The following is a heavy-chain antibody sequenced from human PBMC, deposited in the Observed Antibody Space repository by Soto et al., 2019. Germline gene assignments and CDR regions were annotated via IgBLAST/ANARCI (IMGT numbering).Heavy chain of an antibody. D-gene: IGHD3-22*01. CDR2: INPNSGGT. CDR3: ARAGRPYYYDSMDY. V-gene: IGHV1-2*04. J-gene: IGHJ4*02. Sequence: GASVKVSCKASGYTFTGYYMHWVRQAPGQGLEWMGWINPNSGGTNYAQKFQGWVTMTRDTSISTAYMELSRLRSDDTAVYYCARAGRPYYYDSMDYWGQGTLVTVSS. CDR1: GYTFTGYY.